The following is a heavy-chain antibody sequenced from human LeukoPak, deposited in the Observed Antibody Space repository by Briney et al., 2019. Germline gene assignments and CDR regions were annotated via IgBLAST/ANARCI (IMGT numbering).Heavy chain of an antibody. CDR1: GFTFDSYG. CDR2: ISYDGSNK. Sequence: GGSLRLSCAASGFTFDSYGMHWVRQAPGKGLEWVAVISYDGSNKYSADSVKGRFTISRDNSKNTLYLQMNSLRAEDTAVYYCATDHGFHYGAYFDYWGQGTLVTVSS. CDR3: ATDHGFHYGAYFDY. V-gene: IGHV3-30*03. J-gene: IGHJ4*02. D-gene: IGHD4-17*01.